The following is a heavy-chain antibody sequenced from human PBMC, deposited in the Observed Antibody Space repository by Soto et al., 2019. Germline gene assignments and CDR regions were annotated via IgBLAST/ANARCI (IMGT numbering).Heavy chain of an antibody. Sequence: GGSLRLSCAASGFPFSDYYMSWIRQAPGKGLVWVARINSDGSSTSYADYVKGRFTISRDNAKNILYLQMSTLRAEDTAVYSCARSRYTGSHLDYWGQGT. J-gene: IGHJ4*02. V-gene: IGHV3-74*01. CDR2: INSDGSST. CDR3: ARSRYTGSHLDY. D-gene: IGHD1-26*01. CDR1: GFPFSDYY.